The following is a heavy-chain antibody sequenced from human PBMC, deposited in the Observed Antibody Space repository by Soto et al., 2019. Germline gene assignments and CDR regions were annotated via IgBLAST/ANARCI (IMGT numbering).Heavy chain of an antibody. CDR2: INHSGST. CDR3: ARTDNVGYYPL. J-gene: IGHJ4*02. V-gene: IGHV4-34*01. CDR1: AFPLDCLY. Sequence: TMSLTRALEAFPLDCLYVSWVSPPQGKGLEWIGEINHSGSTNYNPSLKSRVTISVDTSKNQFSLKLSSVTAADTAVYYCARTDNVGYYPLCGQGTLVTVSS. D-gene: IGHD3-3*01.